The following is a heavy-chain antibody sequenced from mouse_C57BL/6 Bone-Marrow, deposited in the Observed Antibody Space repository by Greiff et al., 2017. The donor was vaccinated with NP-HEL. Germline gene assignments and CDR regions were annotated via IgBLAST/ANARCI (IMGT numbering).Heavy chain of an antibody. CDR2: IRLKSDNYAT. V-gene: IGHV6-3*01. CDR3: TGGITTVVAPFDY. J-gene: IGHJ2*01. Sequence: EVQGVESGGGLVQPGGSMKLSCVASGFTFSNYWMNWVRQSPEKGLEWVAQIRLKSDNYATHYAESVKGRFTISRDDSKSSVYLQMNNLRAEDTGIYYCTGGITTVVAPFDYWGQGTTLTVSS. CDR1: GFTFSNYW. D-gene: IGHD1-1*01.